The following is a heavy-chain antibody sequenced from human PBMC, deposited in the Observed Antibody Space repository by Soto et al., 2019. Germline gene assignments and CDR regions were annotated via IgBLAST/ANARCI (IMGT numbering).Heavy chain of an antibody. J-gene: IGHJ6*02. D-gene: IGHD3-3*01. Sequence: EVQLVESGGGLVQPGGSLKLSCAASGFTFSGSAIHWVRQASGKGLEWFGRIRDKVNKYATAYPASVTGRFTISRDDSTNMAYLQMKILKTDDSAVYYCGYDFCSGYYSVGQTSGMDVWGQGTTVTVSS. CDR1: GFTFSGSA. V-gene: IGHV3-73*02. CDR2: IRDKVNKYAT. CDR3: GYDFCSGYYSVGQTSGMDV.